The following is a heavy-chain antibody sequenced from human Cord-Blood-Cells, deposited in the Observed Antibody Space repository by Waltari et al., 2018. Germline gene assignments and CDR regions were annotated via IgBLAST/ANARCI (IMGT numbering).Heavy chain of an antibody. D-gene: IGHD3-10*01. J-gene: IGHJ4*02. CDR1: GSPFRTAW. Sequence: EVQLVESGGGLVKPGGSLRPPCEASGSPFRTAWMSWVRQAPGKGLEWVGRIKSKTDGGTTDYAAPVKGRFTISRDDSKNTLYLQMNSLKTEDTAVYYCTTTGLDYWGQGTLVTVSS. CDR2: IKSKTDGGTT. V-gene: IGHV3-15*01. CDR3: TTTGLDY.